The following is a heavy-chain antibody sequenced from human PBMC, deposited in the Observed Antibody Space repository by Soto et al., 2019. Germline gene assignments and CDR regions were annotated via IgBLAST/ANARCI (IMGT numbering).Heavy chain of an antibody. D-gene: IGHD2-15*01. Sequence: SETLSLTCAVSGVSIHKSHSFWGWIRQPPGKGLEFIGSIYYSGGANYNPSLKSRVTISLDTSKNQFSLTVNSVTAADTAIYYCGRVVEGATRHTDFDSWGQGTLVTVSS. CDR1: GVSIHKSHSF. CDR3: GRVVEGATRHTDFDS. J-gene: IGHJ5*01. CDR2: IYYSGGA. V-gene: IGHV4-39*01.